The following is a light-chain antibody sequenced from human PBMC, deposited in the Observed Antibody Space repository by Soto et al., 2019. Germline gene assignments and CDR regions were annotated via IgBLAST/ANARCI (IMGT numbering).Light chain of an antibody. CDR3: SSYTTRNNRQIV. Sequence: QSALTQPASVSGSPGQSITISCTGTSSDVGGYNYVSWYQHHPGKAPKLIIYDVTNRPSGVSNPFSGSKSGNTASLTISGLQPEDEADYYCSSYTTRNNRQIVFGTGTKVTVL. CDR1: SSDVGGYNY. J-gene: IGLJ1*01. V-gene: IGLV2-14*03. CDR2: DVT.